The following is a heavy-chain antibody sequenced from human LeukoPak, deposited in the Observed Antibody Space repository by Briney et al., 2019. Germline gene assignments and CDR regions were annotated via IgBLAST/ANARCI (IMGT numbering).Heavy chain of an antibody. CDR3: ARGCCGSYGAKRTLFDY. V-gene: IGHV4-34*01. CDR1: GGSFSGYY. J-gene: IGHJ4*02. Sequence: SETLSLTCAVYGGSFSGYYWSWIRQPPGKGLEWIGKINHSGSTNYNPSLKSRVTISVDTSKNQFSLKLSSVTAADTAVYYCARGCCGSYGAKRTLFDYWGQGTLVTVSS. D-gene: IGHD1-26*01. CDR2: INHSGST.